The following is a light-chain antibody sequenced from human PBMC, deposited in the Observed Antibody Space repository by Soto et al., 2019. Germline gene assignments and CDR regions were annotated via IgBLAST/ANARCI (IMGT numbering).Light chain of an antibody. V-gene: IGKV1-9*01. Sequence: IQLTQSPSSLSASVGDRVTITCRASRGISDSLAWYQQKPGKAPNLLIYAASTLQSGVPSRFSGSGSGTDFTLTITSLQPEDSSTYFCQQLDSFLYTFGQGTRLEI. CDR1: RGISDS. CDR3: QQLDSFLYT. J-gene: IGKJ2*01. CDR2: AAS.